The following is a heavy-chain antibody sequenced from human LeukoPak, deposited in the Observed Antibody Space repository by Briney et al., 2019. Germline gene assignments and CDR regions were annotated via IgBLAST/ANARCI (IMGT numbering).Heavy chain of an antibody. V-gene: IGHV4-59*01. CDR2: IYYSGST. J-gene: IGHJ4*02. D-gene: IGHD3-22*01. CDR3: ARGRALEETYYYDSSGYSMGEYFDY. Sequence: SETLSLTCTVSGGSISSYYWSWIRQPPGKGLEWIGYIYYSGSTNYNPSPKSRVTISVDTSENQFSLKLSSVTAADTAVYYCARGRALEETYYYDSSGYSMGEYFDYWGQGTLVTVSS. CDR1: GGSISSYY.